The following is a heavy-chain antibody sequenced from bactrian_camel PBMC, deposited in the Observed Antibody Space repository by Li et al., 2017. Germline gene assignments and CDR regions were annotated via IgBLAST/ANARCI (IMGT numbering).Heavy chain of an antibody. V-gene: IGHV3S9*01. CDR3: VIGGSSQYGTGS. CDR2: ADADRRT. D-gene: IGHD3*01. J-gene: IGHJ6*01. CDR1: GATYSRRC. Sequence: VQLVESGGGSVQAGGSLILSCTFSGATYSRRCMAWFRQVPGKGREAVAAADADRRTIYGDFVEGRFTIDRDNAKEMVYLEMNGLKPEDTAMYFCVIGGSSQYGTGSRGQGTQVTVS.